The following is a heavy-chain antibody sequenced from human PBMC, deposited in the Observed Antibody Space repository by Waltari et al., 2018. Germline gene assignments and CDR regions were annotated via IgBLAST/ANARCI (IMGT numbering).Heavy chain of an antibody. CDR1: GDSMSSTYW. CDR3: WRDRGGGLYLDS. J-gene: IGHJ4*02. V-gene: IGHV4-4*02. Sequence: QLQQSGPGLVKPSGTLSLTCAVSGDSMSSTYWWSWVRQSPGKGLEWIGQVHGSGKTNYNPSFASRVSVTLHTSANQFSLRVTSATAADTAVYYCWRDRGGGLYLDSWGQGTLVTVSP. CDR2: VHGSGKT. D-gene: IGHD2-15*01.